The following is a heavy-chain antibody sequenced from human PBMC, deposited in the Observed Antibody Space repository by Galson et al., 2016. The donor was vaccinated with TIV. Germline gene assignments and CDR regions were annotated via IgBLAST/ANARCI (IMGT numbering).Heavy chain of an antibody. D-gene: IGHD3-10*01. J-gene: IGHJ3*01. Sequence: SLRLSCAASGFTFNNYAMTWVRQAPGKGLEWVSAISGSGSYTYYTDSVRGRFTVSRDNAKSTLYLQMNSLGAEDTALYYCAKSRGSGSHGESDAFWGQGTMVTVSS. CDR3: AKSRGSGSHGESDAF. CDR2: ISGSGSYT. V-gene: IGHV3-23*01. CDR1: GFTFNNYA.